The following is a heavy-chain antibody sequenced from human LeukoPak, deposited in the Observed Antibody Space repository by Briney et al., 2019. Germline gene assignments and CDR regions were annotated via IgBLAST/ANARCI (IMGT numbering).Heavy chain of an antibody. CDR2: IKEDGVEK. D-gene: IGHD2-21*02. Sequence: GGSLRLSCAASGFTFSNYWMSWVRQAPGKGLEWVANIKEDGVEKYYVDSVKGRFAISRDNAKNSVYLQINSLRADDTAVYYCARGAVTAPGIDYWGQGTLVTVSS. J-gene: IGHJ4*02. CDR3: ARGAVTAPGIDY. V-gene: IGHV3-7*01. CDR1: GFTFSNYW.